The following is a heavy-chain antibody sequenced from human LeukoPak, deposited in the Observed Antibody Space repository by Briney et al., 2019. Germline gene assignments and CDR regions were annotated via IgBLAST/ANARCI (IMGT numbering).Heavy chain of an antibody. J-gene: IGHJ5*02. D-gene: IGHD3-10*01. V-gene: IGHV1-24*01. Sequence: ASVKVSCKVSGYTLTELSMHWVRQAPGKGLEWMGGFDPEDGETIYAQKFQGRVTMTEDTSTDTAYMELSSLRSEDTAVYYCATSFHYYGSGSYLPRPYNWFDPWGQGTLVTVSS. CDR2: FDPEDGET. CDR1: GYTLTELS. CDR3: ATSFHYYGSGSYLPRPYNWFDP.